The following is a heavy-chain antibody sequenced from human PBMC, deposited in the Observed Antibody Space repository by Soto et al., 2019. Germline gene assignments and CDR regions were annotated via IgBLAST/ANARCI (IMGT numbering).Heavy chain of an antibody. J-gene: IGHJ5*02. CDR2: INHSGST. CDR1: GGSFSGYY. Sequence: QVQLQQWGAGLLKPSETLSLTCAVYGGSFSGYYWSWIRQPPGKGLEWIGEINHSGSTNYNPSLKRRVTISVDTSKNQFSLKLSSVTAADTAVYYCARGGRFSSRFDPWGQGTLVTVSS. V-gene: IGHV4-34*01. CDR3: ARGGRFSSRFDP. D-gene: IGHD3-16*01.